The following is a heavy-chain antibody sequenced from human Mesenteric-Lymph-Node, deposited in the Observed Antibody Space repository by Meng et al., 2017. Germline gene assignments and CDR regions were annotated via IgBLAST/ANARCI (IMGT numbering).Heavy chain of an antibody. J-gene: IGHJ4*02. CDR3: ARDRVSYNNIALVGI. Sequence: ASVKVSCKASGYTFTDYYIHWVRQAPGQGLEWMGRINPNSGSTNYPQTFQGRVTMTRDTSISTAYMEVGSLTSDDTAVYYCARDRVSYNNIALVGIWGQGTLVTVSS. CDR1: GYTFTDYY. V-gene: IGHV1-2*06. CDR2: INPNSGST. D-gene: IGHD5-24*01.